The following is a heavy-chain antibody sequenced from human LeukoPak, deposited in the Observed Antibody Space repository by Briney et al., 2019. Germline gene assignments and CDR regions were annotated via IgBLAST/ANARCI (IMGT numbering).Heavy chain of an antibody. V-gene: IGHV3-21*01. CDR2: ISSSSSYI. CDR3: ARGSPTMVRGVIITRFDY. D-gene: IGHD3-10*01. J-gene: IGHJ4*02. Sequence: PGGSLRLSCAASGFTFSSYSMNWVRQAPGKGLEWVSSISSSSSYIYYADSVKGRFTISRDNAKNTLYLQMNSLRAEDTAVYYCARGSPTMVRGVIITRFDYWGQGTLVTVSS. CDR1: GFTFSSYS.